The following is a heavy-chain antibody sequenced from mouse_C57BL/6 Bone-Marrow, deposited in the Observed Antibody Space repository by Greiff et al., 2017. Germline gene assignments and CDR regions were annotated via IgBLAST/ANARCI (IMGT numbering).Heavy chain of an antibody. Sequence: QVQLQQSGAELANPGASVKLSCTASGYTFNSYWMPWVKQRPGQGLEWIGFINPSSGYTKYNQKFKDKATLTADKASSTAYMQLSRRTYEASAVYYCASDNNDSSPDYWGQGTTLTVSS. D-gene: IGHD1-1*01. CDR3: ASDNNDSSPDY. J-gene: IGHJ2*01. CDR2: INPSSGYT. CDR1: GYTFNSYW. V-gene: IGHV1-7*01.